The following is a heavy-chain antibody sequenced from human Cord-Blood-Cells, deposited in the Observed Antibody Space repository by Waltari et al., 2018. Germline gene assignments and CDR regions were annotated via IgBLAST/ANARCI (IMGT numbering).Heavy chain of an antibody. D-gene: IGHD1-26*01. Sequence: QVQLVESGGGVVQPGRSLRLSCAASGFTFSSYAMHWVRQAPGKGLEWVAVISYDGSNKYYADSGKGRFTISRDNSKNALYLQMNSLRAEDTAVYYCARALGSRDAFDIWGQGTMVTVSS. CDR3: ARALGSRDAFDI. CDR2: ISYDGSNK. J-gene: IGHJ3*02. V-gene: IGHV3-30*04. CDR1: GFTFSSYA.